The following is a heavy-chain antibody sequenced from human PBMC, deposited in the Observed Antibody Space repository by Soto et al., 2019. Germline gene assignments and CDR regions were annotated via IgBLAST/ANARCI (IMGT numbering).Heavy chain of an antibody. CDR2: TYYRSRWYN. Sequence: QVQLQESGPGLVKPSQTLSVSCAISGDSVSGDSAAWNWVRLSPSRGLEWLARTYYRSRWYNDYAVSVRSRITFNADTSKNQFSLQLTSVTPEDTAIDFCAGTTSHHWLYMAVWGRGTTVTVSS. CDR3: AGTTSHHWLYMAV. D-gene: IGHD1-1*01. V-gene: IGHV6-1*01. J-gene: IGHJ6*03. CDR1: GDSVSGDSAA.